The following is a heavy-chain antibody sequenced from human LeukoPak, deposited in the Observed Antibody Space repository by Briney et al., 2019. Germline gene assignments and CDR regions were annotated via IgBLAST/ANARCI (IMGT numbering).Heavy chain of an antibody. CDR2: ISAGGGTT. D-gene: IGHD6-19*01. V-gene: IGHV3-23*01. J-gene: IGHJ4*02. CDR1: GFTFSSYA. Sequence: GGSLRLSCAASGFTFSSYAMSWVRQAPGKGLEWVSTISAGGGTTYYADSVKGRFTISRDSSKITLYLQMNSLQTEDTAVYYCTTTPGYSSGWYDVDYWGQGTLVTVSS. CDR3: TTTPGYSSGWYDVDY.